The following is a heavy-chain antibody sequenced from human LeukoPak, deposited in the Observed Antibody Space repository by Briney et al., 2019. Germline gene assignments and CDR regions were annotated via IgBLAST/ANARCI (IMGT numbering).Heavy chain of an antibody. J-gene: IGHJ4*02. CDR1: PDSTTSNF. CDR3: AREIVGGFNPGAY. CDR2: IHRSGST. D-gene: IGHD1-14*01. V-gene: IGHV4-4*02. Sequence: SSETLSLTCTVSPDSTTSNFWSWVRQPPGKGLEWIGEIHRSGSTNYNPSLQSRVTISIDRSKNQIALELSSVTAADTAVYYCAREIVGGFNPGAYWGQGTLVTVSS.